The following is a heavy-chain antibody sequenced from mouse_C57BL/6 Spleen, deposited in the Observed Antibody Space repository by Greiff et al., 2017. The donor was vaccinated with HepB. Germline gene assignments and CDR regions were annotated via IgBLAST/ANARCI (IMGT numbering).Heavy chain of an antibody. V-gene: IGHV1-82*01. CDR3: ARDDYDGVGY. CDR1: GYAFSSSC. CDR2: IYPGDGDT. J-gene: IGHJ2*01. Sequence: VQLQQSGPELVKPGASVKISCKASGYAFSSSCMNWVKQRPGKGLEWIGRIYPGDGDTNYNGKFKGKATLTADKSSSTAYMQLSSLTSEDSAVYFCARDDYDGVGYWGQGTTLTVSS. D-gene: IGHD2-4*01.